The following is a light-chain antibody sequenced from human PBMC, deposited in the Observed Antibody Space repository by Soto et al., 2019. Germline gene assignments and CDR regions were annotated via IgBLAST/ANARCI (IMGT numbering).Light chain of an antibody. Sequence: QSALTQPASVSGSPGQSITISCTGTSSDVGGYNYVSWYQQHPGKAPKLMIYDVSNRPSGVSNRFSGSKSGNTASLTISGLRAEDEADSYCSSYTSRSTLMVFGGGTRPTVL. CDR3: SSYTSRSTLMV. CDR2: DVS. V-gene: IGLV2-14*01. CDR1: SSDVGGYNY. J-gene: IGLJ2*01.